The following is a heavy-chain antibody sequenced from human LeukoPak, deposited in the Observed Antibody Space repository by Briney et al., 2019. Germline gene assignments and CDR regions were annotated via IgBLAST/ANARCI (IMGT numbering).Heavy chain of an antibody. CDR3: ARSRSEYSGSYYFY. CDR1: GGSISSSNW. D-gene: IGHD1-26*01. CDR2: IYHSGGT. V-gene: IGHV4-4*02. Sequence: SETLSLTCAVSGGSISSSNWWSWVRQPPGKGLEWIGEIYHSGGTNYNPSLKSRVTISVDKSKNQFSLKLSSVTAADTAVYYCARSRSEYSGSYYFYWGQGTLVTVSS. J-gene: IGHJ4*02.